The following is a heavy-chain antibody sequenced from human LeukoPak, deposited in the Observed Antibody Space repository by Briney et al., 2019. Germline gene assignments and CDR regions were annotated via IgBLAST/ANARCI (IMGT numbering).Heavy chain of an antibody. D-gene: IGHD3-3*01. V-gene: IGHV1-69*04. J-gene: IGHJ4*02. Sequence: AASVKVSCKASGGTFSSYAISWVRQAPGQGLEWMGRIIPILGIANYAQKFRGRVTITADKSTSTAYMELSSLRSEDTAVYYCARDDYDFWSGYYGFDYWGQGTLVTVSS. CDR1: GGTFSSYA. CDR2: IIPILGIA. CDR3: ARDDYDFWSGYYGFDY.